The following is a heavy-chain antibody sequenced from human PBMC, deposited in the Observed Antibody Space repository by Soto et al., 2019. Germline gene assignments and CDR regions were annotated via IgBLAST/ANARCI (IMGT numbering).Heavy chain of an antibody. CDR1: GFTFSSYW. V-gene: IGHV3-7*01. CDR3: ARVNYGDYNFDY. Sequence: EVQLVESGGGLVQPGGSLRLSCAASGFTFSSYWMSWVRQAPGKGLEWVANIKQDGREKYYVDSVKGRSTISGDNAKNSLYLQMNSLRAEDTAVYYCARVNYGDYNFDYWGQGTLVTVSS. D-gene: IGHD4-17*01. J-gene: IGHJ4*02. CDR2: IKQDGREK.